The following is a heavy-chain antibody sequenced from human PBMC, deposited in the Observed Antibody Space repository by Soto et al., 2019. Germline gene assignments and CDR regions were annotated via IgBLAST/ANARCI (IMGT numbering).Heavy chain of an antibody. D-gene: IGHD3-22*01. J-gene: IGHJ3*02. CDR3: ARGGYYDSSGYGKDAFDI. Sequence: QVQLVQSGAEVKKPGSSVKVSCKASGGTFSSYAISWVRQAPGQGLEWMGGIIPIFGTANYAQKFQGRVTIPADESTSTAYMELSSLRSEDTAVYYCARGGYYDSSGYGKDAFDIWGQGTMVTVSS. CDR2: IIPIFGTA. CDR1: GGTFSSYA. V-gene: IGHV1-69*01.